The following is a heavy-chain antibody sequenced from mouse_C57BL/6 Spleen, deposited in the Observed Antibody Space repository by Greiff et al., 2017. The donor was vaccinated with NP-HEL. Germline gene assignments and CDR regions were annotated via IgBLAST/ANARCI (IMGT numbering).Heavy chain of an antibody. V-gene: IGHV3-6*01. CDR3: ARVDYDLYYFDY. J-gene: IGHJ2*01. CDR2: ISYDGSN. CDR1: GYSITSGYY. Sequence: EVKLQESGPGLVKPSQSLSLTCSVTGYSITSGYYWNWIRQFPGNKLEWMGYISYDGSNNYNPSLKNRISITRDTSKNQFFLKLNSVTTEDTATYYCARVDYDLYYFDYWGQGTTLTVSS. D-gene: IGHD2-4*01.